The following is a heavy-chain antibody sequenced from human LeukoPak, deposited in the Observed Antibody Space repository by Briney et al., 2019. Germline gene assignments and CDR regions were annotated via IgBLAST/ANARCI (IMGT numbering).Heavy chain of an antibody. CDR2: IKQDGSEK. CDR3: ARGRIRDAYFDY. V-gene: IGHV3-7*01. J-gene: IGHJ4*02. CDR1: GFTFSSSW. Sequence: PGGSLRLSCAASGFTFSSSWMTWVRQAPGKGLEWVANIKQDGSEKYYVDSVKGRFTISRDNAKNSLYLQMNSLRAEDTAVYYCARGRIRDAYFDYWGQGTLVTVSS. D-gene: IGHD1-14*01.